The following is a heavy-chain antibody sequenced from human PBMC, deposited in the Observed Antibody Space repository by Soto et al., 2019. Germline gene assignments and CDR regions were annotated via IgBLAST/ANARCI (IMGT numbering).Heavy chain of an antibody. Sequence: GGSLRLSCAASGFTFSSYAMSWVRQAPGKGLEWVSAISGSGGSTYYADSVEGRFTISRDNSKNTLYLQMNTLRAEDTAVYYCATRKVVVATAPKNYYYGLDGWGQGTTVTVSS. CDR2: ISGSGGST. J-gene: IGHJ6*02. CDR3: ATRKVVVATAPKNYYYGLDG. CDR1: GFTFSSYA. V-gene: IGHV3-23*01. D-gene: IGHD2-15*01.